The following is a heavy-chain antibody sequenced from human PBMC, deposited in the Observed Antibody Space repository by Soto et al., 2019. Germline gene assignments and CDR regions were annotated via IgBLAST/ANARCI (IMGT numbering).Heavy chain of an antibody. CDR1: GGTFSSYA. D-gene: IGHD3-22*01. V-gene: IGHV1-69*13. J-gene: IGHJ4*02. CDR2: IIPIFGTA. CDR3: AGDSSGYYNLPPYYFDY. Sequence: GASVKVSCKASGGTFSSYAISWVRQAPGQGLEWMGGIIPIFGTANYAQKFQGRVTITADESTSTAYMELSSLRSEDTAVYYCAGDSSGYYNLPPYYFDYWGQGTLVTVSS.